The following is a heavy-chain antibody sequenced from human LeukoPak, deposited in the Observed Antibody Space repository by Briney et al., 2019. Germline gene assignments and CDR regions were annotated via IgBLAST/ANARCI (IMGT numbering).Heavy chain of an antibody. Sequence: GGSLRLSCAASGFTFSSYSMNWVRQAPGKGLEWVSSISSSSSYIYYADSVKGRFTISRDNAKNSLYLQMNSLRAEDTAVYYCARDGRMTTVTYYYYYYMDVWGKGTTVTVSS. D-gene: IGHD4-17*01. CDR2: ISSSSSYI. V-gene: IGHV3-21*01. CDR1: GFTFSSYS. CDR3: ARDGRMTTVTYYYYYYMDV. J-gene: IGHJ6*03.